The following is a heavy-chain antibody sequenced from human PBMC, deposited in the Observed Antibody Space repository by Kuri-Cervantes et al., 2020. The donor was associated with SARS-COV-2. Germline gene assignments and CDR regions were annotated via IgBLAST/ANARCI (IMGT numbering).Heavy chain of an antibody. V-gene: IGHV4-61*08. CDR1: GGSISSGGYY. Sequence: SETLSLTCTVSGGSISSGGYYWSWIRQHPGKGLEWIGYIYYSGSTYYNPSLKSRVTISVDTSKNQFSLKLSSVTAADTAVYYCARVKDYVWGSYRYTFDYWGQGTLVTVSS. CDR3: ARVKDYVWGSYRYTFDY. CDR2: IYYSGST. D-gene: IGHD3-16*02. J-gene: IGHJ4*02.